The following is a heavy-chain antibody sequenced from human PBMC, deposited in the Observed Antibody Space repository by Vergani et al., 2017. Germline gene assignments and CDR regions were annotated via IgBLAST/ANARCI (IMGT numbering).Heavy chain of an antibody. CDR1: GYTFSSSG. J-gene: IGHJ4*01. V-gene: IGHV3-33*01. CDR2: IWYDESNK. CDR3: ARGEGYCIRTSCYFDY. Sequence: QVQLVESGGGVFQPGRSLRLSCAASGYTFSSSGMHWVRQAPGKGLEWVAIIWYDESNKYYADSVKGRFTISRDNSKNTLYLQMNSQRAEDTAVYYCARGEGYCIRTSCYFDYWGHGTLVTVSS. D-gene: IGHD2-2*01.